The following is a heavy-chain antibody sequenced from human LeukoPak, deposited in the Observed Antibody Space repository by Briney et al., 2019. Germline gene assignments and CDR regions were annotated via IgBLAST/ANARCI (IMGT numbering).Heavy chain of an antibody. J-gene: IGHJ4*02. CDR2: VNPNSGDT. Sequence: ASVKVSCKASGYTFTSYGISWVRQATGQGLELVGWVNPNSGDTVYAQKFRGRVAMTRDTSISTAYMELSSLRSEDTAVYYCARAVGAPRHFDYWGQGTLVTVSS. CDR1: GYTFTSYG. D-gene: IGHD1-26*01. CDR3: ARAVGAPRHFDY. V-gene: IGHV1-8*02.